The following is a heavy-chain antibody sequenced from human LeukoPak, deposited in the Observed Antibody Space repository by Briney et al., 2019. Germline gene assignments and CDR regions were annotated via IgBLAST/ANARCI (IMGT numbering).Heavy chain of an antibody. V-gene: IGHV1-8*01. Sequence: GASVKVSCKASGYTFTSYDINWVRQATGQGLEWMGWMNPNSGYTGYAQKFQGRVTMTRNTSISTAYMELSSLRSEDTAVYYCASRYDCGDYELEGWGQGTLVTVSS. D-gene: IGHD4-17*01. CDR1: GYTFTSYD. CDR3: ASRYDCGDYELEG. J-gene: IGHJ4*02. CDR2: MNPNSGYT.